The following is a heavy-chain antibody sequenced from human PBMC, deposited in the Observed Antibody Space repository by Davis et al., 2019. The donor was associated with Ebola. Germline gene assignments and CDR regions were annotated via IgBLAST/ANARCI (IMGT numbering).Heavy chain of an antibody. CDR3: SERGSSV. CDR1: GVSISRHY. V-gene: IGHV4-59*03. J-gene: IGHJ4*02. CDR2: IYYTGSA. Sequence: PSETLSPTCTVSGVSISRHYWSWIRQPPGKRLEWFGSIYYTGSAYYNPSLASRATISVDTSKNQFSLKLTSVTAADTAMYYCSERGSSVWGQGTLVTVSS. D-gene: IGHD3-10*01.